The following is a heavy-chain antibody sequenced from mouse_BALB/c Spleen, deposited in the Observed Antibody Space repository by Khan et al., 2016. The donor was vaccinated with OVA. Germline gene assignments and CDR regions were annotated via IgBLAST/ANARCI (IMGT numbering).Heavy chain of an antibody. V-gene: IGHV1S127*01. CDR1: GYTFTSFW. CDR2: IDPSKSET. Sequence: QVQLKQSGPELVRPGASVKMSCKASGYTFTSFWIHWVQPRPGQGLEWIGMIDPSKSETRLTQQFKDTATLTVDKSSNIAYMQLSRLTSEGSAVYYCTRGGYGSPFAYWGQGTLVTVSA. D-gene: IGHD1-1*01. CDR3: TRGGYGSPFAY. J-gene: IGHJ3*01.